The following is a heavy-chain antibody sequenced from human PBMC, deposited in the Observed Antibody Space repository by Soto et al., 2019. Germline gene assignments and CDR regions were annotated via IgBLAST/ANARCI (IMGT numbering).Heavy chain of an antibody. D-gene: IGHD1-26*01. CDR2: INHSGST. CDR1: GGSISSGGYS. V-gene: IGHV4-61*08. Sequence: SETLTLTCAVSGGSISSGGYSWSWIRQPPGKGLEWIGYINHSGSTNYNPSLKSRVTISVDTSKNQFSLKLSSVTAADTAVYYCARDQGGSYYNRSYGMDVWGQGTTVTVSS. J-gene: IGHJ6*02. CDR3: ARDQGGSYYNRSYGMDV.